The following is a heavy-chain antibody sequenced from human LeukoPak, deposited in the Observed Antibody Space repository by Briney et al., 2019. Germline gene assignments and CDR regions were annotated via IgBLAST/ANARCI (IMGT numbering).Heavy chain of an antibody. CDR3: ARGDSRFGELLNAEYYYYGMDV. Sequence: SETLSLTCAVYGGSFSGYYWSWIRKPPGKGLEWIGEINHSGSTNYNPSLKSRVTISVDTSKNQFSLKLSSVTAADTAVYYCARGDSRFGELLNAEYYYYGMDVWGQGTTVTVSS. CDR1: GGSFSGYY. D-gene: IGHD3-10*01. CDR2: INHSGST. V-gene: IGHV4-34*01. J-gene: IGHJ6*02.